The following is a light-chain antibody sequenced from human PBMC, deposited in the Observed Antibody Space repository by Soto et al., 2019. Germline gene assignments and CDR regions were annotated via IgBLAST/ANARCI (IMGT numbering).Light chain of an antibody. CDR1: QTISTY. CDR2: TSS. J-gene: IGKJ1*01. CDR3: QQYETFSGT. V-gene: IGKV1-5*01. Sequence: DIQMTQSPSTLSASVGDRVTITCRASQTISTYLNWYQQKPGKAPKLLISTSSSLESGVPSRFSGSGSGTKFTLTIASLQSDDFATYYCQQYETFSGTFGPGTKV.